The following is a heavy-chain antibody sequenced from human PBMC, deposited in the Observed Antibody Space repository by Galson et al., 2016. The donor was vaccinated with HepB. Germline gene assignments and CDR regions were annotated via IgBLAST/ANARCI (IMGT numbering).Heavy chain of an antibody. V-gene: IGHV3-23*01. CDR3: AEGEGNGWPLAD. CDR2: ISGSGATT. J-gene: IGHJ4*02. CDR1: GFTFSKHA. Sequence: SLRLSCAASGFTFSKHAMIWVRQAPGKGLEWVSGISGSGATTLYTESVKGRFTISRDESKNTMYLQMNSLRAEDTAVYYCAEGEGNGWPLADWGQGTLVTVS. D-gene: IGHD6-25*01.